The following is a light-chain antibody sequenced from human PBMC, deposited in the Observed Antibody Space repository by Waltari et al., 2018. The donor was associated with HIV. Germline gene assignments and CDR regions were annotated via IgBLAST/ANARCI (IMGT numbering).Light chain of an antibody. J-gene: IGLJ3*02. Sequence: QSLLTQPPSVSGPPGQRVTISCTERRSNLGSHYHDNWYQQLPGTAPRLLISQNHNRPSGVPDRFSGSKSDTSASLVITGRQADEEAIYYCQSFDNSLRGAVFGGGTKLTVL. CDR1: RSNLGSHYH. V-gene: IGLV1-40*01. CDR2: QNH. CDR3: QSFDNSLRGAV.